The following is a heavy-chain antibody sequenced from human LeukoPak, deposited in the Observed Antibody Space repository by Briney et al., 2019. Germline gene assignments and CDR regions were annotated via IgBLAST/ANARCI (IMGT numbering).Heavy chain of an antibody. D-gene: IGHD3-22*01. CDR1: GGSISSYY. CDR2: IYTSGTA. V-gene: IGHV4-4*07. CDR3: TGEQYYLDGSGSFDG. Sequence: SETLSLTCSVSGGSISSYYWSWHPPPPGKEREWIGRIYTSGTANYHPSLKSRVTMSVDTSNNQFTLKLTSVTDADTAVYYCTGEQYYLDGSGSFDGGGQGTRVTVSS. J-gene: IGHJ4*02.